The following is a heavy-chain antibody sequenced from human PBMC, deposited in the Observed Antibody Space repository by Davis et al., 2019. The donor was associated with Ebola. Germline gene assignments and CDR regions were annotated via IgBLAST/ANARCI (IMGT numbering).Heavy chain of an antibody. CDR3: ARAPGYSSSWSYYYGMDV. CDR1: GFTFSSYG. D-gene: IGHD6-13*01. CDR2: IWYDGSNK. Sequence: PGGSLRLSCAASGFTFSSYGMHWVRQAPGKGLEWVAVIWYDGSNKYYADSVKGRFTIPRDNSKNTLYLQMNSLRAEDTAVYYCARAPGYSSSWSYYYGMDVWGQGTTVTVSS. V-gene: IGHV3-33*01. J-gene: IGHJ6*02.